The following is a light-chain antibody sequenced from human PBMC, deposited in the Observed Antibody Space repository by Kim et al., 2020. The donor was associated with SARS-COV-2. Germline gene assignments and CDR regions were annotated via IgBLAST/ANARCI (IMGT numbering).Light chain of an antibody. CDR2: DAS. CDR1: QRVSSN. Sequence: LSVSPGERATLSCRASQRVSSNLAWYQQKSGQAPRLLIYDASTRASGIPARFSGSGSGTEFTLTISSLQSEDFATYYCQQYDNWGSFGQGTKLEIK. V-gene: IGKV3-15*01. CDR3: QQYDNWGS. J-gene: IGKJ2*03.